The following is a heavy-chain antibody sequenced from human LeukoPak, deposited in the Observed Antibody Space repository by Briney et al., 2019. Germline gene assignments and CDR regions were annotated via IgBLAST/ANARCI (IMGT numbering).Heavy chain of an antibody. J-gene: IGHJ5*02. V-gene: IGHV5-51*01. CDR3: ARLPPSRGSALDP. D-gene: IGHD6-19*01. CDR2: VFPGDSDT. Sequence: GESLKIFCKASGYSFTTYWIAWVRQLAGKNLEGMVVVFPGDSDTRYRAYFAGRVRFSADKSIPTAYLEWSSLKASDTGMYYCARLPPSRGSALDPWGQGTRVTVSS. CDR1: GYSFTTYW.